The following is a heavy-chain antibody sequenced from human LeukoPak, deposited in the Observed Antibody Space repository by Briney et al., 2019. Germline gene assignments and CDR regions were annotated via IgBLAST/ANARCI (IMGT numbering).Heavy chain of an antibody. Sequence: PSQTLSLTCTVSGGSISSGGYYWSWIRQHPGKGLEWIGYIYYSGSTYYNPSLKSRVTISVDTSKNQFSLKLSSVTAADTAVYYCARASGYEAGDVEYSRAFDIWGQGTMVTVSS. CDR1: GGSISSGGYY. CDR3: ARASGYEAGDVEYSRAFDI. CDR2: IYYSGST. D-gene: IGHD5-12*01. V-gene: IGHV4-31*03. J-gene: IGHJ3*02.